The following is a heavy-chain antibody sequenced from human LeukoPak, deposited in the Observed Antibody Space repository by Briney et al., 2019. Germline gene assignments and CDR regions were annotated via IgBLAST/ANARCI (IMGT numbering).Heavy chain of an antibody. CDR3: AREMRYCSSTSCRKDYFDY. V-gene: IGHV4-34*01. J-gene: IGHJ4*02. CDR1: GGSFSGYY. D-gene: IGHD2-2*01. CDR2: INHSGST. Sequence: SETLSLTCAVYGGSFSGYYWSWIRQPPGKGLEWIGEINHSGSTNYNPSLKSRVPIYVATSKTQFSLKLSSVTAEDTAVYSCAREMRYCSSTSCRKDYFDYWGQGTLVTVSS.